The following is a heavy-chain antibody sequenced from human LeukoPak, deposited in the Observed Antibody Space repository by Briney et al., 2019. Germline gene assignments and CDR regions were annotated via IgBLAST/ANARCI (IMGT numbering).Heavy chain of an antibody. CDR3: ARAVCSGGSCPFDY. J-gene: IGHJ4*02. V-gene: IGHV1-3*01. Sequence: ASVKLSCKASGYTFTSYAMHWVRQRPGQRLEWMGWINAGNGNTKYSQKFQGRVTITRDTSASTAYMELSSLRSEDTAVYYCARAVCSGGSCPFDYWGQGTLVTVSS. CDR1: GYTFTSYA. CDR2: INAGNGNT. D-gene: IGHD2-15*01.